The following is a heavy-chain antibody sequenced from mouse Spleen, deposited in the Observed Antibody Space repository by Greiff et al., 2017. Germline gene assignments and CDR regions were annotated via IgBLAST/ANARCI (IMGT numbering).Heavy chain of an antibody. J-gene: IGHJ4*01. CDR2: ISYDGSN. Sequence: EVKLMESGPGLVKPSQSLSLTCSVTGYSITSGYYWNWIRQFPGNKLEWMGYISYDGSNNYNPSLKNRISITRDTSKNQFFLKLNSVTTEDTATYYCARAHAMDYWGQGTSVTVSS. CDR1: GYSITSGYY. CDR3: ARAHAMDY. V-gene: IGHV3-6*01.